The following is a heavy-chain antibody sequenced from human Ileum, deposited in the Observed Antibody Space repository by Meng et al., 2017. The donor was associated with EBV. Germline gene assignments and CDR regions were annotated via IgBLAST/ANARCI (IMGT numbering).Heavy chain of an antibody. CDR1: GGSISSSNYY. J-gene: IGHJ2*01. CDR3: ARGQKGYFDL. CDR2: IYNSGST. Sequence: QGQPPELGPGTVNPSQTLILTCTGHGGSISSSNYYWSWIRQPPGKGLEWSGHIYNSGSTYYNPSLKSRITISVDTSKNQFSLKLSSVTAADTAVYYCARGQKGYFDLWGRGTLVTVSS. V-gene: IGHV4-30-4*01.